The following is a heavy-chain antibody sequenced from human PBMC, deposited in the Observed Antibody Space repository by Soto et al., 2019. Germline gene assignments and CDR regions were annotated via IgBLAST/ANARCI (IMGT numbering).Heavy chain of an antibody. CDR3: ARDGGYDILTGYYEDY. CDR2: IYYSGST. J-gene: IGHJ4*02. D-gene: IGHD3-9*01. Sequence: PSETLSLTCTVSGGSISSGDYYWSWIRQPPGNGLEWIGYIYYSGSTYYNPSLKSRVTISVDTSKNQFSLKLSSVTAADTAVYYCARDGGYDILTGYYEDYWGQGTLVTSPQ. V-gene: IGHV4-30-4*01. CDR1: GGSISSGDYY.